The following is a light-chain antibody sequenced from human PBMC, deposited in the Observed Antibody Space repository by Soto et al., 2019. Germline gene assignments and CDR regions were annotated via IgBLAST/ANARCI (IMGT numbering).Light chain of an antibody. CDR2: DVS. J-gene: IGLJ2*01. CDR1: GSDVGGYNY. CDR3: SSYAGSNKKV. V-gene: IGLV2-8*01. Sequence: QSVLTQSPSASGSPGQSVTISCTGTGSDVGGYNYVSWYQQHPGKAPKLMIYDVSKRPSGVPDRFSGSKSGNTASLTVSGLQAEDEADYYCSSYAGSNKKVFGGGTKVTVL.